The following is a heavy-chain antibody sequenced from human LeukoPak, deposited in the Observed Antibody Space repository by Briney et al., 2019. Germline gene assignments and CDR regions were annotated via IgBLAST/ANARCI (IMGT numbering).Heavy chain of an antibody. CDR2: IYSGGTT. CDR1: GFTVSSNY. D-gene: IGHD2-15*01. V-gene: IGHV3-53*01. J-gene: IGHJ4*02. Sequence: TGGSLRLSCAASGFTVSSNYMTWVRQAPGKGLEWVSVIYSGGTTYYADSVKGRFTISRDNSKNTLYLQMNSLRVEDTAVYYCARAGCSGGICLYYFDYWGQGALVTVSS. CDR3: ARAGCSGGICLYYFDY.